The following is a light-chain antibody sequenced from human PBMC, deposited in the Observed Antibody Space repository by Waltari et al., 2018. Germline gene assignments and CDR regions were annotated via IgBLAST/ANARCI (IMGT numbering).Light chain of an antibody. Sequence: QSALPQPASVSGSPGQSVTISCTGTSRDVCGYNFVSWYQQHPGRAPKRMIYDVTHRPSGVSTRFSGSKSGDTASLTISGLQAADEAEYYCSSYSSTNTVVFGGGTQLTV. V-gene: IGLV2-14*03. J-gene: IGLJ3*02. CDR2: DVT. CDR1: SRDVCGYNF. CDR3: SSYSSTNTVV.